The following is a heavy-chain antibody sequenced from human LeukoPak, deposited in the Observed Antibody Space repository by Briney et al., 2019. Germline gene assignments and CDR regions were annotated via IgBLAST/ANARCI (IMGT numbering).Heavy chain of an antibody. CDR3: AKDRGYHYDSSGYQPPTFFDY. D-gene: IGHD3-22*01. CDR1: GFTFSSYG. J-gene: IGHJ4*02. V-gene: IGHV3-23*01. Sequence: GGSLRLSCAASGFTFSSYGMSWVRQAPGKGLEWVSAISGSGGSTYYADSVKGRFTISRDNSKNTLYLQMNSLRAEDTAVYYCAKDRGYHYDSSGYQPPTFFDYWGQGTLVTVSS. CDR2: ISGSGGST.